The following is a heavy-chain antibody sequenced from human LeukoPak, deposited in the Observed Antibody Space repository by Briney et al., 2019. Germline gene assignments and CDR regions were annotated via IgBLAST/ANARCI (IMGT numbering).Heavy chain of an antibody. V-gene: IGHV3-30*18. CDR3: AKDRGSGGNLDY. Sequence: GGSLRLSCAASGFTFSSYGMHWVRQAPGKGLEWVAVISYDGSNKYYADSVKGRFTISRDNSKNTLYLQMNSLRAEDTAVYYCAKDRGSGGNLDYWGQGTLVTVSS. CDR1: GFTFSSYG. CDR2: ISYDGSNK. J-gene: IGHJ4*02. D-gene: IGHD3-10*01.